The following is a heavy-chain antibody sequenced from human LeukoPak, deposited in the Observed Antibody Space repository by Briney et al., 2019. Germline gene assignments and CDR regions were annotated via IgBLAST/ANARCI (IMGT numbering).Heavy chain of an antibody. D-gene: IGHD1-26*01. V-gene: IGHV3-23*01. Sequence: GGSLRLSCAASGFTFSSYEMNWVRQAPGKGLEWVSAISGSGGSTYYADSVKGRVTISRDNSKNTLYLQVNSLRVEDTAVYYCAKDRLGAMMYFDFWGQGTLVTVSS. CDR2: ISGSGGST. CDR1: GFTFSSYE. J-gene: IGHJ4*02. CDR3: AKDRLGAMMYFDF.